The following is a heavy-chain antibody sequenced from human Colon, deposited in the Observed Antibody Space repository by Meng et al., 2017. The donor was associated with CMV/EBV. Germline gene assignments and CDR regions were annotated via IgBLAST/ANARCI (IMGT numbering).Heavy chain of an antibody. J-gene: IGHJ4*02. V-gene: IGHV3-53*05. Sequence: GESLKISCVASGFAVGGEYMAWVRQAPGKGLEWVSIMYTADSTFYADSVRGRFTISRDNSRNTLFLQMNSLRNGDTAVYYCVTKTAKYCSTGPCPGYFDNWGQGTLVTVSS. CDR1: GFAVGGEY. CDR2: MYTADST. CDR3: VTKTAKYCSTGPCPGYFDN. D-gene: IGHD2-2*01.